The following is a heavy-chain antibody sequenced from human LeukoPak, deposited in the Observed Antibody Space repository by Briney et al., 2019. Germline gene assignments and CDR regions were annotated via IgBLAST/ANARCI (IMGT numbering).Heavy chain of an antibody. J-gene: IGHJ6*02. CDR3: ARDGVTTVTRTGIPSYYYYGMDV. V-gene: IGHV3-64D*09. CDR1: GFTFSTYA. D-gene: IGHD4-11*01. Sequence: GGSLRLSCSASGFTFSTYAIHWVRQAPGKGLEYVSGISSNGGNTYNADSVKGRFTISRDNSKNTVNLQMSSLRAEDTAVYYCARDGVTTVTRTGIPSYYYYGMDVWGQGTTVTVSS. CDR2: ISSNGGNT.